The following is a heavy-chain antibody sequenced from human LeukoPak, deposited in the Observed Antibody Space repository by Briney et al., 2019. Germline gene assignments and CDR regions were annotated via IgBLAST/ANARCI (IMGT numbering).Heavy chain of an antibody. V-gene: IGHV4-39*07. CDR3: ARVFDS. CDR1: GGSVSTSDYY. J-gene: IGHJ4*02. Sequence: PSETLSLTCTVSGGSVSTSDYYWGWIRQSPVKGLEWIGDVFYTGKTNYNPSLRGRATISIDTSKNQFSLKLTYVTAADSAVYYCARVFDSWGQGTLVTVSS. CDR2: VFYTGKT.